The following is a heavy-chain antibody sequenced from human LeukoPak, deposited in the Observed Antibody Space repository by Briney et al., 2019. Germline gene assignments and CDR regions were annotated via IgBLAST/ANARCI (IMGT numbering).Heavy chain of an antibody. CDR2: ISSSSSTI. V-gene: IGHV3-48*04. D-gene: IGHD3-3*01. Sequence: QPGGSLRLSCAASGFTFSSYSMNWVRQAPGKGLEWVSYISSSSSTIYYADSVKGRFTISRDNAKNSLYLQMNSLRAEDTAVYYCAREGADYDFWSGYYYYYYYMDVWGKGTTVTVSS. J-gene: IGHJ6*03. CDR1: GFTFSSYS. CDR3: AREGADYDFWSGYYYYYYYMDV.